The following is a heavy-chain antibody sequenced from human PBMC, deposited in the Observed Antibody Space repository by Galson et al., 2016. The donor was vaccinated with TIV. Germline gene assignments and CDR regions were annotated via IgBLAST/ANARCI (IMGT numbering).Heavy chain of an antibody. CDR2: IYTSGSL. Sequence: LSLTCNVSGGSINRGSFHWSWIRQSAGKGLEWIGNIYTSGSLNYNPSLESRITISIDTSKNEFSLKMSSVTAADTAVYYCARARGYQLLSNLGQGTLVTVSS. CDR3: ARARGYQLLSN. CDR1: GGSINRGSFH. D-gene: IGHD6-13*01. J-gene: IGHJ4*02. V-gene: IGHV4-61*09.